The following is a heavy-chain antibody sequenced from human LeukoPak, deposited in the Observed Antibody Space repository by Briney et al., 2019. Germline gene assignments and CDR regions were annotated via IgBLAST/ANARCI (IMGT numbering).Heavy chain of an antibody. J-gene: IGHJ4*02. D-gene: IGHD2-2*02. Sequence: PSETLSLTCAVYGGSFSGYYWSWIRQPPGKGLEWIGEINHSGSTNYNPSLKSRVTISVDTSKNQFSLKLSSVTAADTAVYYCARVGYCSSTSCYKNTNFDYWGQETLVTVSS. V-gene: IGHV4-34*01. CDR3: ARVGYCSSTSCYKNTNFDY. CDR2: INHSGST. CDR1: GGSFSGYY.